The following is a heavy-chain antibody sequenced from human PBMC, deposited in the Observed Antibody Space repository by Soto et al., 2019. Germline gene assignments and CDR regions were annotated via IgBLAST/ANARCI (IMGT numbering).Heavy chain of an antibody. V-gene: IGHV3-74*01. Sequence: EVQLVESGGGLVQPWGSLRLSCAASGFTFSSYWMHWVRQAPGKGLVWVSRINSDGSSTSYADSVKGRLTISRDNATNTLYLQMNSLRAEDTAVYYCVRTSLVVAAATREDYWGQGTLVTVSS. J-gene: IGHJ4*02. D-gene: IGHD2-15*01. CDR2: INSDGSST. CDR1: GFTFSSYW. CDR3: VRTSLVVAAATREDY.